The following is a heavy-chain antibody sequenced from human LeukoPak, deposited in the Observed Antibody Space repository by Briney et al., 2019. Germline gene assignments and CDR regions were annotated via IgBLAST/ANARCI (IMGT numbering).Heavy chain of an antibody. V-gene: IGHV3-30*02. Sequence: PGGSLRLSCAAPGFTFISYGMHWVRQAPGKGLEWVAFILYDGSNKYYADSVKGRFTISRDNSKNTLYMQMNSLRAEATPVYYCAKDREWELLYYFDYWRQGTLVTVSS. CDR2: ILYDGSNK. CDR3: AKDREWELLYYFDY. J-gene: IGHJ4*02. CDR1: GFTFISYG. D-gene: IGHD1-26*01.